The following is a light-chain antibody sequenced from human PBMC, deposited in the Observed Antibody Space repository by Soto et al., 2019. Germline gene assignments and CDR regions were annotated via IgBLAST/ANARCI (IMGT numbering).Light chain of an antibody. V-gene: IGKV1-5*01. CDR2: DAS. Sequence: DIQLTQSHYTLCASVGDGVPLTCRASQNINIWLAWYQQKPGKAPKLLIYDASTLESGVPSRFTGRGSGTEFTLTISSLQPEDFATYYCQQYKSYSRMFGQGTKVDIK. J-gene: IGKJ1*01. CDR3: QQYKSYSRM. CDR1: QNINIW.